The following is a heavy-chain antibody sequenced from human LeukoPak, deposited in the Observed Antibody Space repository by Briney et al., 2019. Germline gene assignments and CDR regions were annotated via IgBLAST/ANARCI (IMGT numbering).Heavy chain of an antibody. Sequence: GGSLRLSCAASGFTFRNYWMHWVRHAPGKGLVWVSRINSDGSSRNYADSVKGRFTISRDNSKNTLYLQMNTLRAEDTAVYYCARASGYSGYDPFDYWGQGTLVTVSS. CDR2: INSDGSSR. D-gene: IGHD5-12*01. CDR1: GFTFRNYW. V-gene: IGHV3-74*01. CDR3: ARASGYSGYDPFDY. J-gene: IGHJ4*02.